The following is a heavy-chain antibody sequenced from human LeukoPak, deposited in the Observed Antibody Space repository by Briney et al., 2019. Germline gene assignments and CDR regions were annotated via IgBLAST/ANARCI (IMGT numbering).Heavy chain of an antibody. V-gene: IGHV6-1*01. Sequence: SQTLSLTCAISGDSVSSNSAAWNWIRQSPSRDLEWLGRTYYRSKWYNDYAVSVKSRITINPDTSKNQFSLQLNSVTPEDTAVYYCARDPGYSSSSDYYDSSGLFDYWGQGTLVTVSS. D-gene: IGHD3-22*01. CDR3: ARDPGYSSSSDYYDSSGLFDY. CDR1: GDSVSSNSAA. J-gene: IGHJ4*02. CDR2: TYYRSKWYN.